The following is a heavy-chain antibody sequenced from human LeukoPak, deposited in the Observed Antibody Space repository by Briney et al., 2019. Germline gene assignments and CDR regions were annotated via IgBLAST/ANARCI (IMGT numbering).Heavy chain of an antibody. D-gene: IGHD5-18*01. CDR1: GYTFTSYD. CDR3: ASRLSTGYSYSGGPDV. J-gene: IGHJ6*01. Sequence: GASVNVPCNASGYTFTSYDINWVRQATGQGLEWMGWMNPNSGNTGYAQKFRGRVTMTRNTSISTAYMELSSLRSEDTAVYYCASRLSTGYSYSGGPDVGGKGSTVTVSS. CDR2: MNPNSGNT. V-gene: IGHV1-8*01.